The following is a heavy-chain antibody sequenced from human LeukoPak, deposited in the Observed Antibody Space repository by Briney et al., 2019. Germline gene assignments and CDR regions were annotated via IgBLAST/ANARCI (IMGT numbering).Heavy chain of an antibody. Sequence: GGSLRLSCAASGFTFSSYGMHWVRQAPGKGLEWVAFIRYDGSNKYYADSVKGRFTISRDNSKNTLYLQMNSLRAEDTAVYYCARESSAGYYPSDYYGMDVWGQGTTVTVSS. CDR2: IRYDGSNK. CDR1: GFTFSSYG. CDR3: ARESSAGYYPSDYYGMDV. V-gene: IGHV3-30*02. D-gene: IGHD3-22*01. J-gene: IGHJ6*02.